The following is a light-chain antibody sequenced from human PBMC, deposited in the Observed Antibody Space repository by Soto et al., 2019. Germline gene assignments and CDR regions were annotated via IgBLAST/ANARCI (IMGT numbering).Light chain of an antibody. CDR3: QKYHSAPKT. V-gene: IGKV1-27*01. Sequence: DVQMTQSPSSLSASVGDRVTITCRASQVISNYLAWYQQKPGKVPKLLIYAASTLQSGVPSRFSGSGSGTDFTLTISSLQPEDVATYYRQKYHSAPKTFGPGTKVDIK. CDR1: QVISNY. J-gene: IGKJ3*01. CDR2: AAS.